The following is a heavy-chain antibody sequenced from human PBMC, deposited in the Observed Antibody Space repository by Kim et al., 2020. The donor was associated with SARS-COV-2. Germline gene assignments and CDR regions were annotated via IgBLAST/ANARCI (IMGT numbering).Heavy chain of an antibody. J-gene: IGHJ6*02. Sequence: VKGRFTIPRDNSKNTLYLQMNSLRAEDTAVYYCAMGDDSPGYYYYGMDVWGQGTTVTVSS. V-gene: IGHV3-30*03. D-gene: IGHD3-16*01. CDR3: AMGDDSPGYYYYGMDV.